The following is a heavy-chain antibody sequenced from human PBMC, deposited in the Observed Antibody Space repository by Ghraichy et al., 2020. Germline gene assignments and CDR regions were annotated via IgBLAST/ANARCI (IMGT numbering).Heavy chain of an antibody. CDR1: GGSVNSGNVY. V-gene: IGHV4-61*01. J-gene: IGHJ3*01. Sequence: SQTLSLTCTVSGGSVNSGNVYWSWIRQPPGKGLEWIGYIYKSASTNSNPSLRSRVSLSADTSKNQFSLTLTSVTAADTAVYYCATSSGFPGDAFDFWGQGTMVTVSS. D-gene: IGHD2/OR15-2a*01. CDR2: IYKSAST. CDR3: ATSSGFPGDAFDF.